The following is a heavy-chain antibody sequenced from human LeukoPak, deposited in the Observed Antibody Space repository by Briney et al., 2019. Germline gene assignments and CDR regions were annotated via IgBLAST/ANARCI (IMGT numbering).Heavy chain of an antibody. Sequence: SETLSLTCTVSGGSISRHYLNWIRQPPGKGLEWVGYIDYSGSTDYNPSVKSRVTFSVDTSKKQFSLKLSSVTAADTAVYYCARGYSSGWYYFDYWGQGTLVTVSS. J-gene: IGHJ4*02. V-gene: IGHV4-59*11. CDR1: GGSISRHY. CDR2: IDYSGST. D-gene: IGHD6-19*01. CDR3: ARGYSSGWYYFDY.